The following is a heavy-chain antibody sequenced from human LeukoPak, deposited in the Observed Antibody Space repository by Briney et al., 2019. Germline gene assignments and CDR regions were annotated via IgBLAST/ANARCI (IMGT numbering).Heavy chain of an antibody. J-gene: IGHJ4*02. D-gene: IGHD5-12*01. Sequence: GGSLRLSCAASGFTFSSYAMHWVRQAPGKGLEWVAVISYDGSNKYYADSVKGRFTISRDNAKNSLYLQMNSLRTEDTAVYYCAREGVRGYSGYWGQGTLVTVSS. V-gene: IGHV3-30*04. CDR1: GFTFSSYA. CDR2: ISYDGSNK. CDR3: AREGVRGYSGY.